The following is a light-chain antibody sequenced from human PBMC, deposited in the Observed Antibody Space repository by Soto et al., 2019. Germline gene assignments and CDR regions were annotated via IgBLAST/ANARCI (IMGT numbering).Light chain of an antibody. J-gene: IGKJ1*01. Sequence: EIVLTQSPGTLSLSPGERATLSCRASQSVSSSYLAWYQQKPGQAPRLLIYGATSSATGIPDRFSGRGSGADFILTISRLEPEDFAEYYCQHYGSSLRTFGQGTKVEIK. V-gene: IGKV3-20*01. CDR2: GAT. CDR1: QSVSSSY. CDR3: QHYGSSLRT.